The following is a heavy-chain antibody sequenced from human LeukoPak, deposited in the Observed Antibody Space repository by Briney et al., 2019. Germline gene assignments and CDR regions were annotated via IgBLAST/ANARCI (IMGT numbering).Heavy chain of an antibody. J-gene: IGHJ6*03. V-gene: IGHV1-8*03. D-gene: IGHD3-3*01. CDR2: MNPNSGNT. Sequence: ASVKVSCKASGYTFTSYDINWVRQATGQGLEWTGWMNPNSGNTGYAQKFQGRVTITRNTSISTAYMELSSLRSEDTAVYYCARCHQRFLEWHGPYYYYMDVWGKGTTVTVSS. CDR3: ARCHQRFLEWHGPYYYYMDV. CDR1: GYTFTSYD.